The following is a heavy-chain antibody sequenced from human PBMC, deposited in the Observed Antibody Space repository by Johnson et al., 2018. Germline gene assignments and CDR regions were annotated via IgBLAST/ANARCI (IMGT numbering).Heavy chain of an antibody. CDR3: AKDLQQWLSYDAFDI. V-gene: IGHV3-33*06. Sequence: QVQLVESGGGVVQPGRSLRLSCAASGFTFSSYGMHWVRQAPGKGLEWVAVIWYDGSNTYYADSVKGRFTFSRDNSKNTLYLQMNSLRAEDTAVYYWAKDLQQWLSYDAFDIWGQGTMVTVSS. CDR2: IWYDGSNT. D-gene: IGHD6-19*01. CDR1: GFTFSSYG. J-gene: IGHJ3*02.